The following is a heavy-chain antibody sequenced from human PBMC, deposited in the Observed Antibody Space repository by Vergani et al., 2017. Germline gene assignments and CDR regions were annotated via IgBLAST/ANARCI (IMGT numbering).Heavy chain of an antibody. Sequence: QVQLVQSGAEVKKPGSSVKVSCKASGGTFSDYYIHWVRQAPGQGLEWMAWINPNTGGTNYAQKFQGRVTMTRDTSISTAYMELSRLTSDDTAVYYCARELAAVSYYYGMDVWGQGTTVTVSS. J-gene: IGHJ6*02. CDR2: INPNTGGT. D-gene: IGHD6-13*01. CDR1: GGTFSDYY. V-gene: IGHV1-2*02. CDR3: ARELAAVSYYYGMDV.